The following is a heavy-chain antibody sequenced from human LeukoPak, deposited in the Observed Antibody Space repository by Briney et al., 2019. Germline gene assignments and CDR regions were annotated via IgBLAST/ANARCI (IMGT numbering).Heavy chain of an antibody. CDR2: ISSNGGST. CDR3: VKDLMGRSYVSVG. D-gene: IGHD1-26*01. V-gene: IGHV3-64D*06. CDR1: GFISSNYA. J-gene: IGHJ4*02. Sequence: GGSLRLSCSASGFISSNYAMHWVRQARGKGLEYVSAISSNGGSTYYADSVKGRFTISRDNSKNTLYHQMSSLRAEDTAVYCCVKDLMGRSYVSVGWGQGTLVTVSS.